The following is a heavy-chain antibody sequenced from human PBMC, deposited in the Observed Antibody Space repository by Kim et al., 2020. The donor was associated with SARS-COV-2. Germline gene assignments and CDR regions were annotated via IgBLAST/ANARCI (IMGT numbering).Heavy chain of an antibody. V-gene: IGHV4-34*01. J-gene: IGHJ4*02. Sequence: SETLSLTCAVYGGSFSGYYWSWIRQPPGKGLEWIGEINHSGSTNYNPSLKSRVTISVDTSKNQFSLKLSSVTAADTAVYYCARVAYYGSGTTDYWGQGTL. CDR2: INHSGST. D-gene: IGHD3-10*01. CDR3: ARVAYYGSGTTDY. CDR1: GGSFSGYY.